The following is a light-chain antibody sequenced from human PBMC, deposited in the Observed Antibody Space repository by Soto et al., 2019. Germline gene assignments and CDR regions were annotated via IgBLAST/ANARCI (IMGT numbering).Light chain of an antibody. CDR2: KVS. V-gene: IGKV2-30*02. Sequence: DVVMTPSPLSLPVTLGQPSSISCRSNQSLVHSDGIAYFSWFQQRPGRSPRRLIYKVSNRDSGVPARFSGSGSGTDFALKISRVEAEDVGLYYCMQGTHWPITFGQGTRLEI. CDR1: QSLVHSDGIAY. J-gene: IGKJ5*01. CDR3: MQGTHWPIT.